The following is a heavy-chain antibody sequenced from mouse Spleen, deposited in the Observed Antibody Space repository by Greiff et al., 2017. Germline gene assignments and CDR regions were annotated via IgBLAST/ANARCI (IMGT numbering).Heavy chain of an antibody. J-gene: IGHJ2*01. Sequence: EVQLVESGGGLVKPGGSLKLSCAASGFTFSDYYMYWVRQTPEKRLEWVATISDGGSYTYYPDSVKGRFTISRDNAKNNLYLQMSSLKSEDTAMYYCARENGNQYYFDYWGQGTTLTVSS. D-gene: IGHD2-1*01. V-gene: IGHV5-4*02. CDR2: ISDGGSYT. CDR3: ARENGNQYYFDY. CDR1: GFTFSDYY.